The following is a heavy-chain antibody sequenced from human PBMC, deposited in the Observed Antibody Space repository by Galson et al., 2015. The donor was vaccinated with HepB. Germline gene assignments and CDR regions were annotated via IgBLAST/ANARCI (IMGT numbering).Heavy chain of an antibody. Sequence: SLRLSCAASGFTFDDYAMHWVRQAPGKGLEWVSGISWNSGSIGYADSVKGRFTISRDNAKNSLYLQMNSLRAEDTALYYCAKDCSSSWYDAFDIWGQGTMVTVSS. J-gene: IGHJ3*02. CDR1: GFTFDDYA. CDR2: ISWNSGSI. D-gene: IGHD6-13*01. CDR3: AKDCSSSWYDAFDI. V-gene: IGHV3-9*01.